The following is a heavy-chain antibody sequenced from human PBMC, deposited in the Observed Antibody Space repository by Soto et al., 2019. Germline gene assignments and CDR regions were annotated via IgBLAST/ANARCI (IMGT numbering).Heavy chain of an antibody. CDR1: GGTFSSYA. CDR3: TSGSYRRRYFDY. D-gene: IGHD1-26*01. J-gene: IGHJ4*02. V-gene: IGHV1-69*13. Sequence: SVKVSCKASGGTFSSYAISWVRQAPGQGLEWMGGIIPIFGTANYAQKFQGRVTITADESTSTAYMELSSLRSEDTAVYYCTSGSYRRRYFDYWGQGTLVTVSS. CDR2: IIPIFGTA.